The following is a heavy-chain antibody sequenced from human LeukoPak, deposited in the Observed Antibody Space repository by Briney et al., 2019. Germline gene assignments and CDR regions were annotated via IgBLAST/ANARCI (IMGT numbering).Heavy chain of an antibody. CDR3: ARHSDFEVITKPFDY. D-gene: IGHD3-3*01. CDR1: GYSISSGYF. CDR2: VYHSGST. Sequence: PSETLSLTCAVSGYSISSGYFWGWIRQPPGKGLEWIGSVYHSGSTYFNPSLKSRVAISVDTSKNQLSLKLTSVTAADTAVYYCARHSDFEVITKPFDYWGQGTLVTVSS. J-gene: IGHJ4*02. V-gene: IGHV4-38-2*01.